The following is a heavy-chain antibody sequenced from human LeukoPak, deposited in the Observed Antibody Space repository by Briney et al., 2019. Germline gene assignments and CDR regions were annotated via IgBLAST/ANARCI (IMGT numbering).Heavy chain of an antibody. CDR3: AKEGRAVAAPRMVWFDP. D-gene: IGHD6-19*01. V-gene: IGHV3-23*01. CDR1: GFTFSSYG. Sequence: GGSLRLSCAASGFTFSSYGMSWVRQAPGKGLEWVSAISGSGGSTYYADSVKGRFTISRDNSKNTLYLQMNSLRAEDTAVYYCAKEGRAVAAPRMVWFDPWGQGTLVTVSS. CDR2: ISGSGGST. J-gene: IGHJ5*02.